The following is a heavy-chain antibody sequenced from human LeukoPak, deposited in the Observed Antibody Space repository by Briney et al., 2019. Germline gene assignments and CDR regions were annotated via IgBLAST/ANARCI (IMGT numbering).Heavy chain of an antibody. CDR3: AKGSGPRTYNWFDP. CDR2: ISWNSGSI. D-gene: IGHD3/OR15-3a*01. Sequence: PGGSLRLSCAASGFTFDDYAMHWVRHAPGKGLEWVSGISWNSGSIVYADSVKGRFTISRDNAKNSLYLQMNSLRAEDTALYYCAKGSGPRTYNWFDPWGQGTLVTVSS. J-gene: IGHJ5*02. CDR1: GFTFDDYA. V-gene: IGHV3-9*01.